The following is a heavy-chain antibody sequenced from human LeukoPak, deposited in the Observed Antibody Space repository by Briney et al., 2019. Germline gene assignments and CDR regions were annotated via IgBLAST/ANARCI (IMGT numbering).Heavy chain of an antibody. V-gene: IGHV3-74*01. CDR3: AKETPPPVEFDY. J-gene: IGHJ4*02. CDR2: INSDGSST. D-gene: IGHD2-15*01. Sequence: GGSLRLSCAASGFTFSSYWMHWVRQAPGKGLVWVSHINSDGSSTSYADSVKGRFTISRDNAKNTLYLQMNSLRAEDTAVYYCAKETPPPVEFDYWGQGTLVTVSS. CDR1: GFTFSSYW.